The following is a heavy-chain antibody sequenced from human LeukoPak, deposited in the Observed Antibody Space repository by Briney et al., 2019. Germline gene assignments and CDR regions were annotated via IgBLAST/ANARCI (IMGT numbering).Heavy chain of an antibody. D-gene: IGHD6-19*01. Sequence: PSQTLSLTCTVSGGSISSGSYYWSWIRQPAGTGLEWVGRIYRSGSTNYNPSLKSRVTISVDTSKNQFSLKLSSVTAADTAVYYCARSTAGTFDFDYWGQGTLVTVSS. CDR1: GGSISSGSYY. V-gene: IGHV4-61*02. CDR2: IYRSGST. CDR3: ARSTAGTFDFDY. J-gene: IGHJ4*02.